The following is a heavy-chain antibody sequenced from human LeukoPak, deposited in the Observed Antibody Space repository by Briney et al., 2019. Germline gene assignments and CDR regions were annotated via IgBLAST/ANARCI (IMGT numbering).Heavy chain of an antibody. D-gene: IGHD2-2*01. CDR3: ARDPCATTCYVFDY. CDR1: GFTFSSSA. Sequence: PGGSLRLSCAASGFTFSSSAMSWVRQAPGKGLEWVSAISNNGGYTYYADSVQGRFTISRDNSKSTLCLQMDSLRAEDTAVFYCARDPCATTCYVFDYWGQGTLVTVSS. J-gene: IGHJ4*02. V-gene: IGHV3-23*01. CDR2: ISNNGGYT.